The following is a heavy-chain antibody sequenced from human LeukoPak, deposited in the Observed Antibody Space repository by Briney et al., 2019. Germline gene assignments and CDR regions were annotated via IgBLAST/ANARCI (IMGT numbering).Heavy chain of an antibody. CDR1: GFIFSSYN. CDR3: VRGAYSSSWLNFDY. Sequence: GGSLRLSCAASGFIFSSYNLNWVRQAPGKGLEWVALIPYDGSNKYYADSVKGRFTVSRDNSKNTLYLQMNSLRAEDTAVYYCVRGAYSSSWLNFDYWGQGTLVTVSS. D-gene: IGHD6-13*01. V-gene: IGHV3-30*03. CDR2: IPYDGSNK. J-gene: IGHJ4*02.